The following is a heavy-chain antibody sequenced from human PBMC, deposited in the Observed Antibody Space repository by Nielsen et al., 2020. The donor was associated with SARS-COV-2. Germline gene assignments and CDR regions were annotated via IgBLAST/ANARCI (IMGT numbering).Heavy chain of an antibody. CDR2: IKQDGSEK. V-gene: IGHV3-7*01. CDR3: AKDFCGGDCYFYYYYGMDV. Sequence: WIRQPPGKGLEWVANIKQDGSEKYYVDSVKGRFTISRDNAKNSLYLQMNSLRAEDTAVYYCAKDFCGGDCYFYYYYGMDVWGQGTTVTVSS. J-gene: IGHJ6*02. D-gene: IGHD2-21*02.